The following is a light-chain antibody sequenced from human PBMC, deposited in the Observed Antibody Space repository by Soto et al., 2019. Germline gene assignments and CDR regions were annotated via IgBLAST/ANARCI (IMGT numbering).Light chain of an antibody. CDR3: QSADSSGTYV. CDR1: ALPKQY. J-gene: IGLJ1*01. Sequence: SYELTQPSSVSVSPGQTARITCSGDALPKQYVYWYQQKPGQAPVLVIYKDSEMPAGIPERFSGSSSGTTVTLAISGVQAEDEADYYCQSADSSGTYVFGTGTKLTVL. CDR2: KDS. V-gene: IGLV3-25*03.